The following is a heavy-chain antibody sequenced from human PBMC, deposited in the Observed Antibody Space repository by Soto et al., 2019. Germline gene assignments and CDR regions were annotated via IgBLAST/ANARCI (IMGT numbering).Heavy chain of an antibody. J-gene: IGHJ5*02. V-gene: IGHV2-5*02. Sequence: QITLKESGPTLVKPTQTLTLTCTFSGFSLSTSGVGVGWIRQPPGKALEWLALIYWDDDKRYSPSLKSRLTITTDTTKNQVVLTMTNMDPVDTATYYCAHVGYCISTSCSNWFDPWGQGTLVTVSS. D-gene: IGHD2-2*01. CDR1: GFSLSTSGVG. CDR2: IYWDDDK. CDR3: AHVGYCISTSCSNWFDP.